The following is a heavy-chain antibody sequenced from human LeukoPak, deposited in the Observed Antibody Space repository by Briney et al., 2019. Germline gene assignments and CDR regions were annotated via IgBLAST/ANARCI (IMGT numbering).Heavy chain of an antibody. CDR3: ARRGDGYNLNFDY. D-gene: IGHD5-24*01. J-gene: IGHJ4*02. CDR1: GYTFTSYW. Sequence: GESLKISCKGTGYTFTSYWIGWVRQMPGKGLEWMGIIYPGDSVIRYSPSFQGQVTISADKSISTAYLQWSSLKASDTAMYYCARRGDGYNLNFDYWGQGTLVTVSS. V-gene: IGHV5-51*01. CDR2: IYPGDSVI.